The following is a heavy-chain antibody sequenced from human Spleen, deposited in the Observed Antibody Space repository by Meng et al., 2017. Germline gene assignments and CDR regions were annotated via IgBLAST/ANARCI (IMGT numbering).Heavy chain of an antibody. J-gene: IGHJ4*02. Sequence: QLGESGGGLVNPGGSLRLSCVASGFSFNTYSMNWVRQAPGKGLEWVSSISTGSESIFYADSVKGRFTISRDNAKRSLYLQISSLRAEDTAVYYCATKTTELDNWGQGTLVTVSS. CDR1: GFSFNTYS. CDR2: ISTGSESI. CDR3: ATKTTELDN. D-gene: IGHD1-1*01. V-gene: IGHV3-21*04.